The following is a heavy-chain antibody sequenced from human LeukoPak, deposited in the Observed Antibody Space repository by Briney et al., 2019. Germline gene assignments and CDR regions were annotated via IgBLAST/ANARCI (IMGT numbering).Heavy chain of an antibody. CDR3: ARWVCSSTSCYYFDY. D-gene: IGHD2-2*01. Sequence: GGSLRLSCAASAFRFSSYGMHWVRQAPGKGPEWVAFIRSDSSNQYYADSVKGRFTISRDNVQNSLSLQMNSLRAEDTAVYYCARWVCSSTSCYYFDYWGQGSLVVVSS. CDR2: IRSDSSNQ. CDR1: AFRFSSYG. J-gene: IGHJ4*02. V-gene: IGHV3-30*02.